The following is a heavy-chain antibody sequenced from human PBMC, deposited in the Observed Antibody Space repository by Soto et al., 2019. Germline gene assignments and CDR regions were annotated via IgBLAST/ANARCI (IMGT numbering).Heavy chain of an antibody. V-gene: IGHV1-24*01. CDR2: FDPEDGET. CDR3: ATGVEMATTNFDY. Sequence: XSVKVSFNVSGYTLTELSMHWVRHTPGKGLEWMGGFDPEDGETIYAQKFQGRVTMTEDTSTDTAYMELSSLRSEDTAVYYCATGVEMATTNFDYWGQGTQVTVSS. CDR1: GYTLTELS. D-gene: IGHD5-12*01. J-gene: IGHJ4*02.